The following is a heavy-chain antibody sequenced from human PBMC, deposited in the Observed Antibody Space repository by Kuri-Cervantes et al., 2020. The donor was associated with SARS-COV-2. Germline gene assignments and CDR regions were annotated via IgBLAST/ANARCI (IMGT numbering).Heavy chain of an antibody. V-gene: IGHV3-38-3*01. CDR3: ARARYCSSTSCYTDYYYMDV. J-gene: IGHJ6*03. Sequence: GESLKISCAASGFTVSSNEMSWVRQAPGKGLEWVSSISGGSTYYADSRKGRFTISRDNSKNTLHLQMNSLRAEDTAVYYCARARYCSSTSCYTDYYYMDVWGKGTTVTVSS. CDR2: ISGGST. D-gene: IGHD2-2*02. CDR1: GFTVSSNE.